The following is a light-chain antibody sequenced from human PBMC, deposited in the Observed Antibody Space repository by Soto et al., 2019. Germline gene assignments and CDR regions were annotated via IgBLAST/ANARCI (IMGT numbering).Light chain of an antibody. J-gene: IGKJ1*01. Sequence: DIQMTQFPSTLSASVGGRVTITCRASQSIARWVAWYQQKPGKAPKLLNYDASNLESGVPSRFSGSGSGTEFTLTIISLQPDDFATYYCQQYNSYWTFGPGTKVDIK. CDR3: QQYNSYWT. CDR2: DAS. CDR1: QSIARW. V-gene: IGKV1-5*01.